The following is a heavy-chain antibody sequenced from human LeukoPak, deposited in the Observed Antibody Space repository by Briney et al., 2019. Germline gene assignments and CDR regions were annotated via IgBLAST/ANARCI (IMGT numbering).Heavy chain of an antibody. J-gene: IGHJ4*02. Sequence: GGSLRLSCAASGFTFSSYAMSWVRQAPGKGLEWVSVIYSGGSTYYADSVKGRFTISRDNSKNTLYLQMNSLRAEDTAIYYCAKLIHPYTSSWYPFDSWGQGTLVTVSS. D-gene: IGHD6-13*01. CDR1: GFTFSSYA. V-gene: IGHV3-23*03. CDR3: AKLIHPYTSSWYPFDS. CDR2: IYSGGST.